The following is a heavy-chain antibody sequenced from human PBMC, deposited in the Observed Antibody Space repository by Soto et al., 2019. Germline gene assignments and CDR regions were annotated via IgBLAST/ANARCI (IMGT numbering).Heavy chain of an antibody. Sequence: PXETLSLTCTVSGGSISSGGYYWSWIRQHPGKGLEWIGYIYYSGSTYYNPSLKSRVTISVDTSKNQFSLKLSSVTAADTAVYYCARDTLGYCSSTSCLGGWFDPWGQGTLVTVSS. D-gene: IGHD2-2*01. CDR2: IYYSGST. V-gene: IGHV4-31*03. J-gene: IGHJ5*02. CDR1: GGSISSGGYY. CDR3: ARDTLGYCSSTSCLGGWFDP.